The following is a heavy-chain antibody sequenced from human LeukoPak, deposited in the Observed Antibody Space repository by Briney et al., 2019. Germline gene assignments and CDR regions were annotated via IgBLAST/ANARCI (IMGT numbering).Heavy chain of an antibody. J-gene: IGHJ4*02. D-gene: IGHD3-10*01. CDR1: GVSISNYY. CDR2: IYYSGST. Sequence: SETLSLTCTVSGVSISNYYWSWIRQPPGKGLEWIGYIYYSGSTNYNPSLKSRVTISVDTSKNQFSLKLSSVTAADTAVYYCARMVREYYFDYWGQGTLVTVSS. CDR3: ARMVREYYFDY. V-gene: IGHV4-59*08.